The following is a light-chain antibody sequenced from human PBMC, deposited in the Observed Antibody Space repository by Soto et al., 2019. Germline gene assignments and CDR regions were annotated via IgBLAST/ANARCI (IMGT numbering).Light chain of an antibody. CDR1: QSITNR. CDR2: DAS. V-gene: IGKV1-5*01. J-gene: IGKJ1*01. Sequence: DIQMTQSPSTVSASVGDRVTITCRASQSITNRLAWYQQKPGKAPKVLIYDASNLESGVPSRFSGSGSGTEFSLTISSLQPDDFATYYCQHYGGLWTFGQGTRVDIK. CDR3: QHYGGLWT.